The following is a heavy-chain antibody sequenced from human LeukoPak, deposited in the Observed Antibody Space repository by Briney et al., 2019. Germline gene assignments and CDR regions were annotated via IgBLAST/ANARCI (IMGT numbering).Heavy chain of an antibody. CDR3: ARTYGDYQFDLPPTLGAGYYMDV. D-gene: IGHD4/OR15-4a*01. CDR2: IIPIFGTA. V-gene: IGHV1-69*05. CDR1: GGTFSSYA. Sequence: SVKVSCKASGGTFSSYAISWVRQAPGQGLEWMGGIIPIFGTANYAQKFQGRVTITTDESTSTAYMELSSLRSEDTAVYYCARTYGDYQFDLPPTLGAGYYMDVWGKGTTVTVSS. J-gene: IGHJ6*03.